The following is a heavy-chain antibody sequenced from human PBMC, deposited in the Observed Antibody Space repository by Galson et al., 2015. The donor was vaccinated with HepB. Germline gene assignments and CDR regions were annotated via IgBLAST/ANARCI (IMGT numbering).Heavy chain of an antibody. J-gene: IGHJ4*02. CDR3: VKGGPRYYDSSGYCFDY. CDR2: ISSNGGST. CDR1: GFTFSSYA. V-gene: IGHV3-64D*06. D-gene: IGHD3-22*01. Sequence: SLRLSCAASGFTFSSYAMHWVRQAPGKGLEYVSAISSNGGSTYYADSVKGRFTISRDNSKNTLYLQMSSLRAEDTAVYYCVKGGPRYYDSSGYCFDYWGQGTLVTVSS.